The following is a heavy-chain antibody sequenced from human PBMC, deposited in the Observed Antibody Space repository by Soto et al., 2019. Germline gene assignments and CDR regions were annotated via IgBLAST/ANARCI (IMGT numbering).Heavy chain of an antibody. CDR3: ARDRGYSSFQYFIDI. Sequence: VKVSRKASGGTYSRCGLLGGRPARRQGVEWVGGIIPIFPRAHYGEKFPGRVTITADEWTSTVYMELSSPRSEDTAVFSCARDRGYSSFQYFIDIWGQGTLVTVSS. CDR1: GGTYSRCG. CDR2: IIPIFPRA. J-gene: IGHJ5*02. V-gene: IGHV1-69*01. D-gene: IGHD6-19*01.